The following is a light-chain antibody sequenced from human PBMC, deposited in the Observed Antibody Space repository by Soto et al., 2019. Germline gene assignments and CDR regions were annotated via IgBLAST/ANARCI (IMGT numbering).Light chain of an antibody. V-gene: IGLV2-14*03. Sequence: QSALTQPASVSGSPGQSITISCTGTSSDVGGYNYVSCYQQHPGKAPKLMLYDVSNRPSGVSNRFSGSKSGNTASLTISGLQAEDEADYYCSSYTSSSTRVFGGGTKVTVL. J-gene: IGLJ3*02. CDR2: DVS. CDR3: SSYTSSSTRV. CDR1: SSDVGGYNY.